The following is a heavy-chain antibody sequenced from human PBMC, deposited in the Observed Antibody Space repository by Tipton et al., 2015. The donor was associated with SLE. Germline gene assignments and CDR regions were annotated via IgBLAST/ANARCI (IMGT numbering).Heavy chain of an antibody. D-gene: IGHD4-23*01. V-gene: IGHV4-59*01. CDR1: GGSISSYY. J-gene: IGHJ4*02. Sequence: TLSLTGTVSGGSISSYYWSWIRQPPGKGLEWIGYIYYSGSTNYNPSLKSRVTISVDTSKNQFSLKLSSVTAADTAVYYCARDPGSGNSDLGYWGQGTLVTVSS. CDR3: ARDPGSGNSDLGY. CDR2: IYYSGST.